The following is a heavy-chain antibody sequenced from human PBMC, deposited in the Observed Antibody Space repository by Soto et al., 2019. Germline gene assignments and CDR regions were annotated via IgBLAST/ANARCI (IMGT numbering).Heavy chain of an antibody. CDR2: IYYSGTT. CDR1: GGSIRITTYD. J-gene: IGHJ5*02. V-gene: IGHV4-39*01. CDR3: VRHWSSSGNNWFDP. D-gene: IGHD1-1*01. Sequence: PSETLSLTCSVSGGSIRITTYDWACFRQSPGKGLEWIASIYYSGTTYYHPSLKSRVTMSVDTPKNQVSLKLSSVTAADTAVYYCVRHWSSSGNNWFDPWGQGTQVTVST.